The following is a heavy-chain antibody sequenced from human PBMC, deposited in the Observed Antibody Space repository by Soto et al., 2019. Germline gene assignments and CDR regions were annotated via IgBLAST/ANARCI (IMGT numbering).Heavy chain of an antibody. CDR3: ARDPFPPPVGATAIPIGYYFDY. CDR2: ISYDGSNK. Sequence: SGGSLRLSCAASGFTFSSYAMHWVRQAPGKGLEWVAVISYDGSNKYYADSVKGRFTISRDNSKNTLYLQMNSLRAEDTAVYYCARDPFPPPVGATAIPIGYYFDYWGQGTLVTVSS. CDR1: GFTFSSYA. V-gene: IGHV3-30-3*01. J-gene: IGHJ4*02. D-gene: IGHD1-26*01.